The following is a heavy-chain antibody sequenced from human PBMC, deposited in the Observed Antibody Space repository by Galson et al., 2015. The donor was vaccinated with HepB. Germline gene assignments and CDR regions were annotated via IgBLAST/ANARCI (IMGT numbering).Heavy chain of an antibody. D-gene: IGHD3-16*02. J-gene: IGHJ4*02. CDR3: ANGYDYIWGSYRSARDY. CDR1: GFSFSNYA. CDR2: ISYDGSFR. V-gene: IGHV3-30*18. Sequence: SLRLSCASSGFSFSNYAIHWVRQAPGKGLEWMAVISYDGSFRYYSDSVKGRFTVSRDPSRSILYLQMNSLRAQDTAVYYCANGYDYIWGSYRSARDYWGQGTLVTVSS.